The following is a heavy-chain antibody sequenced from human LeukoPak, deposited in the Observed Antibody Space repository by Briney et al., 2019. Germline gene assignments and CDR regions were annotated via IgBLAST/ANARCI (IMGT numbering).Heavy chain of an antibody. D-gene: IGHD6-19*01. J-gene: IGHJ6*02. CDR2: IKQDGSEK. Sequence: GSLRLSCAASGFTFSSYWMSWVRQAPGKGLEWVANIKQDGSEKYYVDSVKGRFTISRDNAKNSLYLQMNSLRAEDTAVYYCARELLAVAGTKGYYYGMDVWGQGTTVTVSS. V-gene: IGHV3-7*03. CDR1: GFTFSSYW. CDR3: ARELLAVAGTKGYYYGMDV.